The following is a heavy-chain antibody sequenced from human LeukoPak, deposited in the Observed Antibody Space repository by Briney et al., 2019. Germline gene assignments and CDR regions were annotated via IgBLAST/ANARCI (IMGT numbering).Heavy chain of an antibody. CDR2: ISGSGGST. D-gene: IGHD2-2*01. CDR3: AKDSFPFIPAAENWFDP. J-gene: IGHJ5*02. Sequence: QPGGSLRLCCAASGFTFSCYAMSWVRQAPGEGLEWVSAISGSGGSTYFADSVKGRFTISRDNSKNTLYLQMNSLRAEDTAVYYCAKDSFPFIPAAENWFDPWGQGTLVTVSS. CDR1: GFTFSCYA. V-gene: IGHV3-23*01.